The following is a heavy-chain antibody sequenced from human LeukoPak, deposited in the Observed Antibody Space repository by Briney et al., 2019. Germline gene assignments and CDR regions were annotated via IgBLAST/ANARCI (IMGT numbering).Heavy chain of an antibody. Sequence: SETLSLTCTVSGGSINSSYWNWIRQPPGNGLEWIGYIYYSGSTNYNPSLKSRITISVDTPKNQFSLKLSSVTAADTAVYYCARDRGLKYGYSFLDSWGQGALVTVSS. CDR1: GGSINSSY. J-gene: IGHJ4*02. V-gene: IGHV4-59*01. D-gene: IGHD5-24*01. CDR2: IYYSGST. CDR3: ARDRGLKYGYSFLDS.